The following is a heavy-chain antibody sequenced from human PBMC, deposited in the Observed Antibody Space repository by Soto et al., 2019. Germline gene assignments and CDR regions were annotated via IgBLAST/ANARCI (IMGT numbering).Heavy chain of an antibody. D-gene: IGHD3-10*01. CDR3: ARARGHYGMDV. J-gene: IGHJ6*02. V-gene: IGHV3-7*05. CDR1: GFTFSSYW. CDR2: IRQDGSEK. Sequence: PGGSLRLSCAASGFTFSSYWMSWVRQAPGKGLEWVANIRQDGSEKNYVDSVKGRFTISRDNAKNSLYLQMNSLRAEDTAVYYCARARGHYGMDVWGQGTTVTVSS.